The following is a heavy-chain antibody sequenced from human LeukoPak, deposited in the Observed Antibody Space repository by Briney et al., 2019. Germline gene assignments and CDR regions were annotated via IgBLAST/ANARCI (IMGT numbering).Heavy chain of an antibody. CDR1: GGSISSYY. CDR2: IYYSGST. CDR3: ARDYGMDV. J-gene: IGHJ6*02. Sequence: SETLSLTCTVSGGSISSYYWSWIRQPPGKGLEWIGYIYYSGSTNYNPSLKSRVTMSVDTSKNQFSLKLSPVTAADTAVYYCARDYGMDVWGQGTTVTVSS. V-gene: IGHV4-59*08.